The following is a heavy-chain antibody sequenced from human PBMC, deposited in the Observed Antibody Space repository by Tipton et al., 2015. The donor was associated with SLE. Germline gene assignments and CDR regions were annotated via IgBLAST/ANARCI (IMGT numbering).Heavy chain of an antibody. CDR1: DGSITSGSYY. D-gene: IGHD2-15*01. V-gene: IGHV4-61*09. CDR3: ARGVVVLAAVDYYYGLDV. J-gene: IGHJ6*02. Sequence: TLSLTCTVSDGSITSGSYYWTWIRQPAGTGLEWIGHIYTTGSTNYNPSLKSRVTISVDTSKKQFSLNLTSVTAANTAVYFCARGVVVLAAVDYYYGLDVWGQGTTVTVSS. CDR2: IYTTGST.